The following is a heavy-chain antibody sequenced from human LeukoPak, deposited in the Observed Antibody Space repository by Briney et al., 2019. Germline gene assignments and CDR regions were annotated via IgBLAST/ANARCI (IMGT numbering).Heavy chain of an antibody. CDR2: IYSTGST. V-gene: IGHV4-59*08. J-gene: IGHJ4*02. CDR3: ARQGTYNSGWNDY. D-gene: IGHD6-19*01. CDR1: GGSISSYY. Sequence: SETLSLTCTVSGGSISSYYWSWIRQPPGKGLQWIGNIYSTGSTNYNPSLKSRVTISVDTSKSQFSLKVNSVTAADTAVYYCARQGTYNSGWNDYWGQGTLVTVSS.